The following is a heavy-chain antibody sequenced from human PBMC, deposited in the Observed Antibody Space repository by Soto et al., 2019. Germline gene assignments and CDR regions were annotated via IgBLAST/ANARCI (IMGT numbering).Heavy chain of an antibody. J-gene: IGHJ6*02. D-gene: IGHD1-26*01. CDR1: GFTFSSYG. Sequence: HHWGSLRLSCAASGFTFSSYGMHWVRQAPGKGLDWVAVIWYDGSNKYYADSVKGRFTISRDNSKNTLYLQMNSLRAEDTAVYYCARDVRVGATTLDYYYGMDVWGQGTTVTVSS. CDR2: IWYDGSNK. V-gene: IGHV3-33*01. CDR3: ARDVRVGATTLDYYYGMDV.